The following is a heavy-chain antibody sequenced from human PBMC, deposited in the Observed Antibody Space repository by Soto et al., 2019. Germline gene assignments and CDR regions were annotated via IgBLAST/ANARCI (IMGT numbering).Heavy chain of an antibody. CDR3: ARRVSILYYFDY. J-gene: IGHJ4*02. CDR1: DGSFSDYW. D-gene: IGHD3-9*01. V-gene: IGHV4-34*01. Sequence: SETLSLTCAVYDGSFSDYWWSWIRQAPGKGPEWIGEINYGGSTNYNPSLKSRVTMSIDTSRKQFSLKLSSVTAADTAVFYCARRVSILYYFDYWGQGTPVTVSS. CDR2: INYGGST.